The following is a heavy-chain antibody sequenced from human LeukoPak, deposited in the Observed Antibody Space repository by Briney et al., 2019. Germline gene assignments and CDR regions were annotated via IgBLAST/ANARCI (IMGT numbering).Heavy chain of an antibody. V-gene: IGHV1-69*05. D-gene: IGHD3-10*01. CDR3: ARAMVRGVMRVNWFDP. J-gene: IGHJ5*02. CDR1: GGTFSSYA. Sequence: WASVKVSCKASGGTFSSYAISWVRQAPRQGLEWMGGIIPIFGTANYAQKFQGRVTITTDESTSTAYMELSSLRSEDTAVYYCARAMVRGVMRVNWFDPWGQGTLVTVSS. CDR2: IIPIFGTA.